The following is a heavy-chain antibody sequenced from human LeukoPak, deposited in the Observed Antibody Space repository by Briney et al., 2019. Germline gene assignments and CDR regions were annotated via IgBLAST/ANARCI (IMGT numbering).Heavy chain of an antibody. D-gene: IGHD6-13*01. V-gene: IGHV3-21*01. CDR1: GFTFIGYS. CDR2: IGSSSSYI. J-gene: IGHJ4*02. Sequence: GGSLRLSCAAFGFTFIGYSMTWVGQAPGKGLEWVSSIGSSSSYIFYADSVQGRFTPSRDNAHSPLYLQMNSLRAEDTGVYYCARDAGYSTYWGQGSLVTVSS. CDR3: ARDAGYSTY.